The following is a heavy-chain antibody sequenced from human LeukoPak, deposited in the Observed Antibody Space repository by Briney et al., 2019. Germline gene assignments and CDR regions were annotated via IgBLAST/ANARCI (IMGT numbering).Heavy chain of an antibody. J-gene: IGHJ4*02. CDR1: GYTFTGYY. CDR2: INPNSGGT. D-gene: IGHD5-18*01. CDR3: ARAVLLGTDFDY. Sequence: ASVKVSCKASGYTFTGYYMHWVRQAPGQGLEWMGWINPNSGGTNYAQKFQGRVTMTRDTPISTAYMELSRLRSDDTAVYYCARAVLLGTDFDYWGQGTLVTISS. V-gene: IGHV1-2*02.